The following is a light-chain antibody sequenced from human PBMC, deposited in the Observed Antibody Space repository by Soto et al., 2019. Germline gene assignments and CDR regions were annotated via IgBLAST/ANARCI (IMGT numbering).Light chain of an antibody. CDR1: SSNIGNND. Sequence: QSVLTQPPSVSAAPGXKXXXSCSGSSSNIGNNDVSWYQQLPGTAPKLLIYDNNKRPSGIPDRFSGSKSGTSATLGITGLQTGDEADYYCGTWDSSLSAGVFGTGTKLTVL. V-gene: IGLV1-51*01. CDR2: DNN. CDR3: GTWDSSLSAGV. J-gene: IGLJ1*01.